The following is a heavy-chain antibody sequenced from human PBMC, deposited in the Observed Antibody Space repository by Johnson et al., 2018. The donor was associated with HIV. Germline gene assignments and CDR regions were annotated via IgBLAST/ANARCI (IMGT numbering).Heavy chain of an antibody. CDR2: TPYDGSNK. CDR1: GFTFSSYA. D-gene: IGHD4-23*01. V-gene: IGHV3-30*04. Sequence: QVQVVESGGGVVQPGRSLRLSCAASGFTFSSYAMHWVRQAPGKGLEWVAVTPYDGSNKYYADSVKGRFTISRDNSKNTLYLQMNSLRAEDTAVYYCAKSPGKDNGGNSGGIDFWGQGTRVTVSS. CDR3: AKSPGKDNGGNSGGIDF. J-gene: IGHJ3*01.